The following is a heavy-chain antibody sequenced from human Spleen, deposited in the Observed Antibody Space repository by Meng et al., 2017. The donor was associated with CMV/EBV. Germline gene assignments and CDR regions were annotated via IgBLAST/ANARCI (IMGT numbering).Heavy chain of an antibody. CDR3: ARGGSGYDPFDY. CDR1: GYTFTSYD. Sequence: CKASGYTFTSYDLNWVRQATGQGLEWMGWMNPNSGNTGYAQKFQGRVTMTRNTSISTAYMELSSLRSEDTAVYYCARGGSGYDPFDYWGQGTLVTVSS. D-gene: IGHD5-12*01. CDR2: MNPNSGNT. J-gene: IGHJ4*02. V-gene: IGHV1-8*01.